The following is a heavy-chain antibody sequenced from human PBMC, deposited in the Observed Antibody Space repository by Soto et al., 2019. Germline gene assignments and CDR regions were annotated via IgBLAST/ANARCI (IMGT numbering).Heavy chain of an antibody. V-gene: IGHV6-1*01. CDR1: GDSVSSKAAA. J-gene: IGHJ5*01. CDR3: TRALSGSYDS. D-gene: IGHD1-26*01. Sequence: SQTLSLTCAISGDSVSSKAAAWNWIRQSPSRGLEWLGRTYYRSKWSTDYAVSVKSRITINPDTSKNQFSLQLNSVTPEDTAVYYCTRALSGSYDSWGQGTLVTVSS. CDR2: TYYRSKWST.